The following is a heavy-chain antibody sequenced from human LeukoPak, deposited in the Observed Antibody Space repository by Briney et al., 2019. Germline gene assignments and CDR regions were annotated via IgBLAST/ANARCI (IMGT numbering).Heavy chain of an antibody. Sequence: GGSLRLSCAASGFTFSSYAMSWVRQAPGKGLEWVSSISGSGGSTYYADSVKGRFTISRDNARNTLYLQMNSLRAEDTAVYDCAKEGAAMGYGSGRYPLDPWGQGTLVTVSS. V-gene: IGHV3-23*01. CDR3: AKEGAAMGYGSGRYPLDP. J-gene: IGHJ5*02. D-gene: IGHD3-10*01. CDR1: GFTFSSYA. CDR2: ISGSGGST.